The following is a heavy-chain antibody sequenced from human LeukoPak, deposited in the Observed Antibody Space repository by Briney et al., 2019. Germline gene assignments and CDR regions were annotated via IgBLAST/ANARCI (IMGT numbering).Heavy chain of an antibody. CDR1: GYSISSGYY. CDR2: TYHSGST. V-gene: IGHV4-38-2*02. J-gene: IGHJ5*02. CDR3: ARDEETEKNNWFDP. D-gene: IGHD1-14*01. Sequence: SETLSLTCAVSGYSISSGYYWGWIRQPPGKGLEWIGSTYHSGSTYYNPSLKSRVTISVDTSKNQFSLKLSSVTAADTAVYYCARDEETEKNNWFDPWGQGTLVTVSS.